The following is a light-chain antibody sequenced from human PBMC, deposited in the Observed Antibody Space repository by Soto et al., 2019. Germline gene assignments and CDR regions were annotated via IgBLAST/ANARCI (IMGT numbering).Light chain of an antibody. CDR2: TNS. CDR1: ASNIGSNF. J-gene: IGLJ2*01. Sequence: QSVLTQPPSASGPPGQRVTISCSGRASNIGSNFVSWYQVVPGTAPKLLIYTNSHRPSGVPDRFSGSRSGTSASLDISGLQCDDEADYFCATWDDNVKGPVFGGGTKLTVL. CDR3: ATWDDNVKGPV. V-gene: IGLV1-44*01.